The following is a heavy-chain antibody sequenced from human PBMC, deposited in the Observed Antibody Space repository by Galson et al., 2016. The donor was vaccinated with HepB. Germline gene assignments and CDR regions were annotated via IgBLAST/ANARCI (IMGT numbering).Heavy chain of an antibody. Sequence: PALVKPTQTLTLTCTFSGFSLTTGRVGVGWIRQPPGKALEWLALFYRDDDRRYNPSLKSRLTITTDPSRDQVILTMTNMDPVDTAAYYCAYRGSAGYFSGFDPWGQGTRVTVSS. D-gene: IGHD3-9*01. CDR1: GFSLTTGRVG. CDR3: AYRGSAGYFSGFDP. J-gene: IGHJ5*02. V-gene: IGHV2-5*02. CDR2: FYRDDDR.